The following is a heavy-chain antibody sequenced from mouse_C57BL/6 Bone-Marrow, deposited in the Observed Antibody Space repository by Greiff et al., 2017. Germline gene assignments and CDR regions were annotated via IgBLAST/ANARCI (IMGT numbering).Heavy chain of an antibody. V-gene: IGHV5-12*01. CDR2: ISNGGGST. CDR1: GFTFSDYY. Sequence: EVQGVESGGGLVQPGGSLKLSCAASGFTFSDYYMYWVRQTPEKRLEWVAYISNGGGSTYYPDTVKGRFTISRDNAKNTLYLQMSRLKSEDTAMYYCARRDYEADYWGQGTTLTVSS. CDR3: ARRDYEADY. D-gene: IGHD1-1*01. J-gene: IGHJ2*01.